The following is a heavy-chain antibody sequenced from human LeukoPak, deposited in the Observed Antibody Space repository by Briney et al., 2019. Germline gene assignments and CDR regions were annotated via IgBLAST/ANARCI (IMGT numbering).Heavy chain of an antibody. D-gene: IGHD3-16*01. J-gene: IGHJ4*02. CDR2: KYYSGST. Sequence: KPSETLSLTCAISGVSINTCCYYRSWIRQPPGKGLEWIGYKYYSGSTRYNSSLRSRLTISLDTSKNQFSLRLSSVTAADTAVYYCARGRSYAFDFDSWGPGTLVIVSS. V-gene: IGHV4-61*01. CDR1: GVSINTCCYY. CDR3: ARGRSYAFDFDS.